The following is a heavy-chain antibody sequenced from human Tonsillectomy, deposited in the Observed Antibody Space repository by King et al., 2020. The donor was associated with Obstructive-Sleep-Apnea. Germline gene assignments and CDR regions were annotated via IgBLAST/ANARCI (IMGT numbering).Heavy chain of an antibody. CDR3: ARGGSYYYFDY. CDR2: ISSSSSYI. D-gene: IGHD1-26*01. Sequence: VQLVESGGGLVKPGGSLRLSCAASGFIFSEYSMNWVRQTPGKGLEWVSSISSSSSYIYHADSMKGRFTISRDNAKNSLYLQMNSRRAEDTAVSYCARGGSYYYFDYWGQGTLVTVSS. J-gene: IGHJ4*02. CDR1: GFIFSEYS. V-gene: IGHV3-21*01.